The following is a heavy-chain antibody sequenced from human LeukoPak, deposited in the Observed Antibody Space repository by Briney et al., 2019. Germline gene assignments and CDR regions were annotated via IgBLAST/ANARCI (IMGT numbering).Heavy chain of an antibody. V-gene: IGHV3-9*01. CDR1: GFTFDDYA. J-gene: IGHJ4*02. D-gene: IGHD2-15*01. CDR3: VRSGAECFDY. CDR2: ISWNSGSI. Sequence: GGSLRLSCAASGFTFDDYAMHWVRQAPGKGLEWVSGISWNSGSIGYADSVKGRFTISRDNAKNSLYLQMNSLRAEDTALYYCVRSGAECFDYWGQGTLVTVSS.